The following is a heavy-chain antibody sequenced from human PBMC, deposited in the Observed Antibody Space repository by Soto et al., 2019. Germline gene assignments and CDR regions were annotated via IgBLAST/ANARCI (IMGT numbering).Heavy chain of an antibody. V-gene: IGHV3-21*01. CDR2: ISSSSSYI. CDR1: GFTFSSYS. Sequence: PGGSLRLSCAASGFTFSSYSMNWVRQAPGKGLEWVSSISSSSSYIYYADSVEGRFTISRDNAKNSLYLQMNSLRAEDTAVYYCARDGDFWSGYYSDYYGIDVWGQGTTVTVSS. CDR3: ARDGDFWSGYYSDYYGIDV. J-gene: IGHJ6*02. D-gene: IGHD3-3*01.